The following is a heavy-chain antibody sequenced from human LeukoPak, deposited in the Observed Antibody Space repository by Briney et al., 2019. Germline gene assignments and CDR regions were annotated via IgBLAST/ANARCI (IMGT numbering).Heavy chain of an antibody. CDR1: GGAISSSDHY. D-gene: IGHD5-12*01. J-gene: IGHJ3*02. CDR2: LYDSGST. CDR3: ARHTRPGYSGYEIAIDI. Sequence: TSETLSLTCTVSGGAISSSDHYWDWIRQPPGKGLEWIGNLYDSGSTYYNPSLQSRVTISVDTSSNQFSLKLSSVTAADTALYYCARHTRPGYSGYEIAIDIWGQGTMVTVSS. V-gene: IGHV4-39*01.